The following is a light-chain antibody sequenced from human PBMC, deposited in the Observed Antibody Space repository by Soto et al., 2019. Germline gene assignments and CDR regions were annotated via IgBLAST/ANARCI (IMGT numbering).Light chain of an antibody. J-gene: IGLJ3*02. CDR3: QSYDSSSRV. CDR2: EDN. CDR1: SGSIASNY. V-gene: IGLV6-57*04. Sequence: NFMLTQPHSVSESPGKTVTISCTRSSGSIASNYVQWFQQRPGSAPTTVIYEDNQRPSGVPDRFSGSIDSSSNSASLTISALKTEDEADYYCQSYDSSSRVFGGGTKLTVL.